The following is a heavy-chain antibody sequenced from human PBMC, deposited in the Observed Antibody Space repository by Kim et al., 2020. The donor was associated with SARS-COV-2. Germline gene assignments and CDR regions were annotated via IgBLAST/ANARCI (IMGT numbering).Heavy chain of an antibody. D-gene: IGHD2-2*01. CDR2: ISSSSSYI. V-gene: IGHV3-21*01. J-gene: IGHJ6*02. CDR3: ARDYHCSSTSCYPDYYYGMDV. Sequence: GGSLRLSCAASGFTFSSYSMNWVRQAPGKGLEWVSSISSSSSYIYYTDSVKGRFTISRDNAKNSLYLQMNSLRAEDTAVYYCARDYHCSSTSCYPDYYYGMDVWGQGTTVTVSS. CDR1: GFTFSSYS.